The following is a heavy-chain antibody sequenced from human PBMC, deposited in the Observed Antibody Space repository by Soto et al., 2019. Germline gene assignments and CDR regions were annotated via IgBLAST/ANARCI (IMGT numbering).Heavy chain of an antibody. CDR2: ISYDGSNK. Sequence: QVQLVESGGGVVQPGRSLRLSCAASGFTFSSYGMHWVRQAPGKGLEWVAVISYDGSNKYYADSVKGRFTISRDNSKNTQYLQMNSLRAEDTAVYYCAKDLHYGEWYYYYGMDVWGQGTTVTVSS. D-gene: IGHD4-17*01. J-gene: IGHJ6*02. CDR3: AKDLHYGEWYYYYGMDV. CDR1: GFTFSSYG. V-gene: IGHV3-30*18.